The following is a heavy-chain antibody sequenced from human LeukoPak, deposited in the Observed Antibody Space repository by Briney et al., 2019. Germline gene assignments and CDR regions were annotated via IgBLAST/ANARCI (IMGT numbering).Heavy chain of an antibody. V-gene: IGHV1-18*01. CDR1: GYTFTSYG. Sequence: ASVKVSCKASGYTFTSYGISWVRQAPGQGLEWMGWISAYNGNTNYAQKLQGRVTMTTDTSTSTAYMELRSLRSDDTAVYYCAREAYGSGSYFPDYWGQGTLVTVSS. D-gene: IGHD3-10*01. J-gene: IGHJ4*02. CDR2: ISAYNGNT. CDR3: AREAYGSGSYFPDY.